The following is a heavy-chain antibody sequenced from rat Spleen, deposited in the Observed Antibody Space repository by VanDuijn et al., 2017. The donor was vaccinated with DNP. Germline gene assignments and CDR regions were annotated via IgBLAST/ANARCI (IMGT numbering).Heavy chain of an antibody. V-gene: IGHV5-25*01. D-gene: IGHD1-1*01. CDR3: ARAVVDYFDY. CDR1: GFTFSDYY. J-gene: IGHJ2*01. CDR2: ITGGSGTT. Sequence: EVQLVESGGGVVQPGRSLKLSCAASGFTFSDYYMAWIRQVPGKGLEWIASITGGSGTTSYPDAVKGRFMISRDDTKSTLYLQRDSLRSEDTATYYCARAVVDYFDYWGQGVMVTVSS.